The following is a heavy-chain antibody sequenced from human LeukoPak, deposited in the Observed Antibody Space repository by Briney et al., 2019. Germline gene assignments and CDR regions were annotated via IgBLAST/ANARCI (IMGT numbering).Heavy chain of an antibody. D-gene: IGHD2-15*01. Sequence: GGSLRLSCEVSGVALSSYGMHWVRQAPGKGLEWVAWLPYDGSYNSTAASLKGRFAISKDISKNTLYLDMDSLTPEDTAVYYCAAAGLGVAHWFSSWGQGTLVIVSS. CDR2: LPYDGSYN. CDR3: AAAGLGVAHWFSS. CDR1: GVALSSYG. V-gene: IGHV3-30*02. J-gene: IGHJ5*01.